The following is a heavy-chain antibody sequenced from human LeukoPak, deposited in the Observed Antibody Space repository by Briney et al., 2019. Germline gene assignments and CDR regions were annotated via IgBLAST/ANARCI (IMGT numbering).Heavy chain of an antibody. CDR3: ARQYQLGAFDI. CDR2: IYHSGST. J-gene: IGHJ3*02. V-gene: IGHV4-38-2*01. Sequence: KPSETLSLTCAVSGYSISSGYYWGWIRQPPGKGLEWIGSIYHSGSTYYNPSLKSRVTISVDTSKNQFSLKLSSVTAADTAVYYCARQYQLGAFDIWGQGTMVTVSS. D-gene: IGHD2-2*01. CDR1: GYSISSGYY.